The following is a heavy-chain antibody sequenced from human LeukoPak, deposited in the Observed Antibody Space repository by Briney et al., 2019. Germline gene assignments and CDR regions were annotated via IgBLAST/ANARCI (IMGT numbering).Heavy chain of an antibody. CDR1: GFTFSSCE. D-gene: IGHD4-17*01. J-gene: IGHJ6*02. CDR3: AREFFTTTVTTSYYYGMDV. Sequence: PGGSLRLSCAASGFTFSSCEMNWVRQAPGKGLEWVSYISSSGSTIYYADSVKGRFTISRDNAKNSLYLQMNSLRAEDTAVYYCAREFFTTTVTTSYYYGMDVWGQGTTVTVSS. V-gene: IGHV3-48*03. CDR2: ISSSGSTI.